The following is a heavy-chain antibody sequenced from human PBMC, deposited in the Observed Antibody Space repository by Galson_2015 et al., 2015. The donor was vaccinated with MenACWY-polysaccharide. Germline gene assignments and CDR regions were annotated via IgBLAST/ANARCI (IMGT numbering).Heavy chain of an antibody. CDR1: GGSISSPTYV. D-gene: IGHD2-8*01. CDR3: ARPKPVNGWFDP. V-gene: IGHV4-39*01. Sequence: ETLSLTCTVSGGSISSPTYVWAWIRQPPGKGLEWVGSIHYSGSTTYNSSLKSRVTISVDTSKNQFSLKLGSVTAADTAVYYCARPKPVNGWFDPWGQGTLVTVSS. CDR2: IHYSGST. J-gene: IGHJ5*02.